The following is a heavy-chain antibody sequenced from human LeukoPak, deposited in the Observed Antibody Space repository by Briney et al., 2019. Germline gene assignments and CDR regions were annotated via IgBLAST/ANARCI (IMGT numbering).Heavy chain of an antibody. CDR3: AKGDPSSGYYFFDY. CDR2: ISANGGGT. J-gene: IGHJ4*02. V-gene: IGHV3-23*01. CDR1: GFTFSNYA. Sequence: GGSLRLSCAASGFTFSNYAMSWVRQAPGKGLEWVSAISANGGGTYYADSVKGRFTISRDNSKNTLYLQMNSLRAEDTAVYYCAKGDPSSGYYFFDYWGQGTLVTVSS. D-gene: IGHD3-22*01.